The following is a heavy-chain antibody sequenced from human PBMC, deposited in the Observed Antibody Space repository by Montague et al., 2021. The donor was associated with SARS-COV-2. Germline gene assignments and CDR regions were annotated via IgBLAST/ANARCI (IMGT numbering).Heavy chain of an antibody. D-gene: IGHD2/OR15-2a*01. CDR2: ISSSGSTI. CDR1: GFTFSSYE. Sequence: SLRLSCAASGFTFSSYEMNWVRQAPGKGLEWVSYISSSGSTIYYADSVKGRFTISRDNAKNSLYLQMNSLRAEDTAVYYCARAAGYVLVTNRNYDYWGQGTLVTVSS. J-gene: IGHJ4*02. V-gene: IGHV3-48*03. CDR3: ARAAGYVLVTNRNYDY.